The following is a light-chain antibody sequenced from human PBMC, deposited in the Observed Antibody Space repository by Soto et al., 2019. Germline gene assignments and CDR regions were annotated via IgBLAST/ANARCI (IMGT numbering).Light chain of an antibody. J-gene: IGLJ1*01. Sequence: TLCPGVPDAEGGSNSNIGSDIVNCYQLLPGAAPEVLINTTNQRPSGVPERFSGSKSGTSASLAISGLQSEDEANSSCATWDGGLSGPFVFGTGTKVTVL. V-gene: IGLV1-44*01. CDR3: ATWDGGLSGPFV. CDR1: NSNIGSDI. CDR2: TTN.